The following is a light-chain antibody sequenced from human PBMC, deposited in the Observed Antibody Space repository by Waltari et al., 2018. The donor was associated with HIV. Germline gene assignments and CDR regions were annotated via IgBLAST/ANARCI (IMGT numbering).Light chain of an antibody. CDR2: DAS. CDR1: QSVGDS. Sequence: EVVLTQSPATLSLSPGESASLSCRASQSVGDSLAWYQQKPGQAPRLLLFDASKRATGIPARFSGSGSGTDFTLTITSLEVEDFAVYYCQQRAFLVTFGGGTKVEI. J-gene: IGKJ4*01. V-gene: IGKV3-11*01. CDR3: QQRAFLVT.